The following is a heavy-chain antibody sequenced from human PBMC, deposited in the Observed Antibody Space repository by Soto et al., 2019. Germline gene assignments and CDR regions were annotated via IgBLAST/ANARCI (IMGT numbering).Heavy chain of an antibody. Sequence: QITLKESGPTLVKPTQTLTLTCTCSGFSVRSSGVAVGWIRQPPGKALEWLALIYWDDDKRYSLSLKSRLTITRDTSKNQVVLTMTNIDPVDTGTYYCAHGGISINHGYEFWGQGTLVTVPS. V-gene: IGHV2-5*02. CDR3: AHGGISINHGYEF. CDR1: GFSVRSSGVA. D-gene: IGHD2-2*03. J-gene: IGHJ4*02. CDR2: IYWDDDK.